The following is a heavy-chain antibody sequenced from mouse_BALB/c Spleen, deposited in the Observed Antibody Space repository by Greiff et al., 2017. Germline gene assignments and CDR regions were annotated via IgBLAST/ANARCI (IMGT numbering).Heavy chain of an antibody. CDR2: IDPANGNT. J-gene: IGHJ4*01. CDR3: SSTMITTGYAMDY. CDR1: GFNIKDTY. Sequence: EVQLVESGAELVKPGASVKLSCTASGFNIKDTYMHWVKQRPEQGLEWIGRIDPANGNTKYDPKFQGKATITADTSSNTAYLQLSSLTSEDTAVYYCSSTMITTGYAMDYWGQGTSVTVSS. V-gene: IGHV14-3*02. D-gene: IGHD2-4*01.